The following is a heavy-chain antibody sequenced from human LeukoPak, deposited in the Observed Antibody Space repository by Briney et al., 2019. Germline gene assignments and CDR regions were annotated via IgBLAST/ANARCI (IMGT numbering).Heavy chain of an antibody. D-gene: IGHD3-9*01. CDR1: GGSISSSSYY. CDR3: ARPYYDILTGYRDDAFDI. J-gene: IGHJ3*02. CDR2: IYYSGST. V-gene: IGHV4-39*07. Sequence: SETLSLTCTVSGGSISSSSYYWGWIRQPPGKGLEWIGSIYYSGSTYYNPSLKSRVTISVDTSKNQFSLKLSSVTAADTAVYYCARPYYDILTGYRDDAFDIWGQGTMVTVSS.